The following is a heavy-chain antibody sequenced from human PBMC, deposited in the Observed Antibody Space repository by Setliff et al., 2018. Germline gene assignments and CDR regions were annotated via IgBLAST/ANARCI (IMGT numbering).Heavy chain of an antibody. Sequence: PSETLSLTCTVSGGSIINSYYWSWIRQPAGKGLEWIGRISTSGNTNYNPSLKCRVTVSLDTSKNQFSLKLTSMTAADTAVYYCARDQWVRSPPLYFSYSMDVWGQGTTVTVSS. J-gene: IGHJ6*02. CDR1: GGSIINSYY. V-gene: IGHV4-4*07. CDR3: ARDQWVRSPPLYFSYSMDV. D-gene: IGHD5-12*01. CDR2: ISTSGNT.